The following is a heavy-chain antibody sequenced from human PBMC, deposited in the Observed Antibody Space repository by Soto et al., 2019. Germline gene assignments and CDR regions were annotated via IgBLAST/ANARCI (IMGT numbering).Heavy chain of an antibody. CDR3: ARAWGYYFDY. V-gene: IGHV4-59*01. J-gene: IGHJ4*02. CDR1: GGYISNYY. Sequence: SETLSLTCTVSGGYISNYYWSWIRQPPGKGLEWIGYIYYSGSTNYNPSLKSRVTISVDTSKNQFSLKLSSVTAADTAVYYCARAWGYYFDYWGQGSLVTVSS. CDR2: IYYSGST. D-gene: IGHD3-16*01.